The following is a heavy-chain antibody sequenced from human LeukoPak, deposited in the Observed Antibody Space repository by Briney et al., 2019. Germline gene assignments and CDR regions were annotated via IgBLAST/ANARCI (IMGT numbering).Heavy chain of an antibody. V-gene: IGHV3-23*01. CDR3: AKFSKRYYSSGYYYDYFDY. Sequence: PGGSLRLSCAASGFTFSSYAMSCVRQAPGKGLEWVSAISVSGGSTYYADSVKGRFTISRDNSKNTLYLQMNSLRAEDTAVYYCAKFSKRYYSSGYYYDYFDYWGQGTLVTVSS. J-gene: IGHJ4*02. CDR2: ISVSGGST. D-gene: IGHD3-22*01. CDR1: GFTFSSYA.